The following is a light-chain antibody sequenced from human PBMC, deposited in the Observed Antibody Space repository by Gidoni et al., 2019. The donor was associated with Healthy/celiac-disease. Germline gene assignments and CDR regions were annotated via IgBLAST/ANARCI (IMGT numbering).Light chain of an antibody. J-gene: IGLJ2*01. V-gene: IGLV3-10*01. CDR3: YSTDSSGNVV. CDR1: ALPKKF. CDR2: EDS. Sequence: SYELTQPPSASVSPGQTARITCSGDALPKKFAYWYQQKSGQAPVLVIYEDSKRPSGNPERFSGSSSGTMATLTISGAQVEDEANYYCYSTDSSGNVVFGGGTKLTGL.